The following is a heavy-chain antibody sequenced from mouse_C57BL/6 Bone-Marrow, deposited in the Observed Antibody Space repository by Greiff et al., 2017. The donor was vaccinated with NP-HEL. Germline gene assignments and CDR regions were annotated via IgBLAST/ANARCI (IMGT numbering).Heavy chain of an antibody. V-gene: IGHV1-19*01. J-gene: IGHJ2*01. D-gene: IGHD6-1*01. CDR2: INPYNGGT. CDR3: ARGGLKLALDY. CDR1: GYTFTDYY. Sequence: VQLQQSGPVLVKPGASVKMSCKASGYTFTDYYMNWVKQSHGKSLEWIGVINPYNGGTSYNQKFKGKATLTVDKTSSTAYMELNSLTSEDSAVYYCARGGLKLALDYWGQGTTLTVSS.